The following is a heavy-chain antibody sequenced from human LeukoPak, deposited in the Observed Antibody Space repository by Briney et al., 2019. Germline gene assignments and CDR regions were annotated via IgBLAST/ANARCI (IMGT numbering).Heavy chain of an antibody. D-gene: IGHD1-26*01. CDR3: ARQAGSFTTFDF. CDR2: IPYSGST. J-gene: IGHJ4*02. V-gene: IGHV4-59*08. CDR1: SGSIGTYY. Sequence: SETLSLTCSVSSGSIGTYYWAWIRQTPGKGLEWIGYIPYSGSTKYNPSLTRRITISLDTSKNQFSLELRSMTAADTAMYYCARQAGSFTTFDFWGQGTLVTVSS.